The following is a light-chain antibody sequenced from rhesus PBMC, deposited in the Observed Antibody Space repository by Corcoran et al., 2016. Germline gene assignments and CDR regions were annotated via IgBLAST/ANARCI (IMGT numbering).Light chain of an antibody. CDR3: QHYYDSPYT. V-gene: IGKV1S8*01. CDR2: VAS. J-gene: IGKJ2*01. Sequence: DIQLTQSPSALSASVGDRVTISCRASQSIYDHLAWYQQKRGKAPNLLIYVASGLQTGTPSRFSGSGSGTDFTLTINSLQPEDSATYYCQHYYDSPYTFGQVTKVEIK. CDR1: QSIYDH.